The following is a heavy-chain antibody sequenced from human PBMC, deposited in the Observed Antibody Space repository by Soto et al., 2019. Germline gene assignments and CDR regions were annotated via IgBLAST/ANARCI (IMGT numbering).Heavy chain of an antibody. CDR2: IYWDDDK. CDR3: AHSLSYCTNGVCYFDY. Sequence: QITLKESGPTLVKPTQTLTLTCTFSGLSLSTSGVGVGWIRQPPGKALEWLALIYWDDDKRYSPSLKSRLTITKATSKNQVVLTMTNMDPVDTATYYCAHSLSYCTNGVCYFDYWGQGTLVTVSS. CDR1: GLSLSTSGVG. D-gene: IGHD2-8*01. V-gene: IGHV2-5*02. J-gene: IGHJ4*02.